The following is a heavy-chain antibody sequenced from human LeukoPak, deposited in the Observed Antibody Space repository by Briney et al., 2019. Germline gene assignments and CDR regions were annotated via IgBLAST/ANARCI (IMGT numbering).Heavy chain of an antibody. J-gene: IGHJ6*02. CDR3: ARDRCGDICFYGLDV. V-gene: IGHV3-23*01. Sequence: GGSLRLSCAASGFTFNTYAMSWVRQAPGKGLEWVSGVSGCGGNTYYADSVKGRFTISRDNSKNTLYLEMNSQRAEDTAVYYCARDRCGDICFYGLDVWGQGTTVSVSS. CDR1: GFTFNTYA. CDR2: VSGCGGNT. D-gene: IGHD2-21*01.